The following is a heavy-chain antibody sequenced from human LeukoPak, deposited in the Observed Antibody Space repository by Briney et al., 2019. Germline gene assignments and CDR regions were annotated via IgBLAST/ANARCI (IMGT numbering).Heavy chain of an antibody. CDR3: ARERAIDDFWSGYLYYMDV. CDR1: GFTFSSYS. Sequence: GGSLRLSCAASGFTFSSYSMNWVRQAPGKGLEWVSYISSSSSTIYYADSVKGRFTISRDNAKNSLYLQMNSLRAEDTAVYYCARERAIDDFWSGYLYYMDVWSKGTTVTVSS. CDR2: ISSSSSTI. V-gene: IGHV3-48*01. J-gene: IGHJ6*03. D-gene: IGHD3-3*01.